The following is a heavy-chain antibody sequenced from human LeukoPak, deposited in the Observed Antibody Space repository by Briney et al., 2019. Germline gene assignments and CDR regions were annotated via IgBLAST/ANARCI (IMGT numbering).Heavy chain of an antibody. CDR3: ARDKYYGSGNWFDP. CDR2: INSDGSGT. V-gene: IGHV3-74*01. J-gene: IGHJ5*02. Sequence: GGSLRLSCAASGFTFSSYWMHWVRQAPGKGLVWVSRINSDGSGTSYADSVKGRFTISRDNAKNTLYLQMNSLRAEDTAVYYCARDKYYGSGNWFDPWGQGTLVTVSS. D-gene: IGHD3-10*01. CDR1: GFTFSSYW.